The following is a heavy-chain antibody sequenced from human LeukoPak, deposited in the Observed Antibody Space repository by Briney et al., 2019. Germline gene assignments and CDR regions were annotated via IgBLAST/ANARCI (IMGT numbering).Heavy chain of an antibody. D-gene: IGHD6-13*01. CDR1: GYTFTSYG. CDR3: ARSNGIAAAGTETPLYY. V-gene: IGHV1-18*01. CDR2: ISAYNGNT. Sequence: ASVKVSCKASGYTFTSYGISWVRQAPGQGLEWMGSISAYNGNTNYAQKLQGRVTMTTDTSTSTAYMELRSLRSDDTAVYYCARSNGIAAAGTETPLYYWGQGTLVTVSS. J-gene: IGHJ4*02.